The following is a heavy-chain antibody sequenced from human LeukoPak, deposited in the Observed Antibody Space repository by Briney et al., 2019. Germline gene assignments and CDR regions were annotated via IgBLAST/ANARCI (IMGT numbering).Heavy chain of an antibody. V-gene: IGHV3-23*01. CDR3: ATGIAARPYFDY. J-gene: IGHJ4*02. Sequence: GGSLRLSCAASGFTFSSYAMSWVRQAPGKGLEWVSSISGGGTTTYYADSVKGRFTVSRDNSNNTLSLQMYSLRAEDTAVYYCATGIAARPYFDYWGQGTLVTVSS. D-gene: IGHD6-6*01. CDR2: ISGGGTTT. CDR1: GFTFSSYA.